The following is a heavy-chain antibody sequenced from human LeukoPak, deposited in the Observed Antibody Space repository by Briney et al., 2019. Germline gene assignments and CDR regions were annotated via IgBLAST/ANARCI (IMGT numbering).Heavy chain of an antibody. CDR2: TSGSGGST. D-gene: IGHD2-2*01. J-gene: IGHJ1*01. Sequence: GSLRLSCAASGFTFSSYAMSWVRQAPGKGLEWVSATSGSGGSTYYADSVKGRFTISRDNSKNTLYLQMNSLRAEDTAVYYCAKGGIVVVPAAQGHFQHWGQGTLVTVSS. CDR3: AKGGIVVVPAAQGHFQH. V-gene: IGHV3-23*01. CDR1: GFTFSSYA.